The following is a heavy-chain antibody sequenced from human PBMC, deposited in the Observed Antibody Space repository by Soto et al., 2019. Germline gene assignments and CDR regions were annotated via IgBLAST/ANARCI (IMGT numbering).Heavy chain of an antibody. CDR3: AKDLIDYSNSYFDY. Sequence: GGSLRLSCATSGYSFSNYAMSWVRQAPGKGLEWVAAITSVGYTYYVDSLKGRFTISRDNSKNTLYLQMNSLRAEDTAVYYCAKDLIDYSNSYFDYWGQGTLVTVSS. D-gene: IGHD4-4*01. CDR1: GYSFSNYA. J-gene: IGHJ4*02. V-gene: IGHV3-23*01. CDR2: ITSVGYT.